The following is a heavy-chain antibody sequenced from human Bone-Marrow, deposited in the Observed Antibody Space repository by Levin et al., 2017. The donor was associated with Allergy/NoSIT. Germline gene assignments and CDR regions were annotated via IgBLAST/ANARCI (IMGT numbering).Heavy chain of an antibody. J-gene: IGHJ4*02. D-gene: IGHD3-3*01. Sequence: QPGGSLRLSCAASGFTFSSYAMSWVRQAPGKGLEWVSAISGSGGSTYYADSVKGRFTISRDNSKNTLYLQMNSLRAEDTAVYYCAGRYYDFWSGYYIEEVPDYWGQGTLVTVSS. V-gene: IGHV3-23*01. CDR2: ISGSGGST. CDR3: AGRYYDFWSGYYIEEVPDY. CDR1: GFTFSSYA.